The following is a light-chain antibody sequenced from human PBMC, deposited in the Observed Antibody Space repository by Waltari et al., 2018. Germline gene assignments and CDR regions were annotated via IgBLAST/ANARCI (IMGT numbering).Light chain of an antibody. V-gene: IGLV1-40*01. Sequence: QSVLTQPPSVSGAPSQRAPIPCTGSGSNLGAGYALHRYQQHPGKAPKLLLHVTSTRPPWVPDRFFGSQSGTSASLAITALQAEDEAEYYCQSYDTSLSVVFGGGTKLTVL. J-gene: IGLJ2*01. CDR1: GSNLGAGYA. CDR2: VTS. CDR3: QSYDTSLSVV.